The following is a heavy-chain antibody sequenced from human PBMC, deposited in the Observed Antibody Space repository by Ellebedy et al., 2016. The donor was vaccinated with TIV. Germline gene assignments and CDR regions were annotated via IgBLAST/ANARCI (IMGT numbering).Heavy chain of an antibody. V-gene: IGHV3-23*01. J-gene: IGHJ4*02. CDR2: IFGGGGGI. D-gene: IGHD5-18*01. Sequence: PGGSLRLSCGGFGFTFSRHAMSWVRQAPGKGLEWVSGIFGGGGGISYADSVKGRFTISRDNSKNTVDLQLNILQAEDTAVYYCAKDRTPGDGYWVFDSWGLGTLVTVSS. CDR1: GFTFSRHA. CDR3: AKDRTPGDGYWVFDS.